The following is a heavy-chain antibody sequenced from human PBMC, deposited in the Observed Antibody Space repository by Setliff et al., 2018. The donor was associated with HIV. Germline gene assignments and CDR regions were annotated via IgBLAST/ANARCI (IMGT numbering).Heavy chain of an antibody. Sequence: SETLSLTCNVSGGSLTGYHWSWIRHSAGKVLEWIGRMYYTGTTDYNPSLMSRVTLSIGRSKNQFALEVNSMTAADAAVYYCARSIYGSGTYPLDIWSQGTLVTVSS. V-gene: IGHV4-4*07. CDR2: MYYTGTT. D-gene: IGHD3-10*01. J-gene: IGHJ4*02. CDR1: GGSLTGYH. CDR3: ARSIYGSGTYPLDI.